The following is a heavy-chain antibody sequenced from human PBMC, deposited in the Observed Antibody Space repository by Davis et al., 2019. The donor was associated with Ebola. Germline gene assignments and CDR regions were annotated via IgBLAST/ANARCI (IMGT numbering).Heavy chain of an antibody. CDR2: ISSSGSTI. D-gene: IGHD2-8*01. Sequence: PGGSLRLSCAASGFTFSSYWMHWVRQAPGKGLEWVSYISSSGSTIYYEDSVKGRFTISRENAKNSLNLQMNSLRVEDTAVYYCVVRDERALGYWGQGTLVTVSS. V-gene: IGHV3-48*04. J-gene: IGHJ4*02. CDR1: GFTFSSYW. CDR3: VVRDERALGY.